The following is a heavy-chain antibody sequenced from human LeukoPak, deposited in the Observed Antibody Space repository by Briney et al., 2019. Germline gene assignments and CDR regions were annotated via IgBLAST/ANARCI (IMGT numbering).Heavy chain of an antibody. Sequence: SVKVSCKASGGTFSSYAISWVRQAPGQGLEWMGRIIPIFGTANYAQKFQGRVTITTDESRSTAYMELSSLRSEDTAVYYCARGSYSSSGYFDYWGQGTLVTVSS. CDR3: ARGSYSSSGYFDY. CDR1: GGTFSSYA. CDR2: IIPIFGTA. D-gene: IGHD6-6*01. J-gene: IGHJ4*02. V-gene: IGHV1-69*05.